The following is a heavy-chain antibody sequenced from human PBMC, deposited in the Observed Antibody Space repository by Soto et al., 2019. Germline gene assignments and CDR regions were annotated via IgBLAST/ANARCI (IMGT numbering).Heavy chain of an antibody. J-gene: IGHJ6*02. CDR2: ISSSSSTI. Sequence: EVQLVESGGGLVQPGGSLRLSCAASGFTFSSYSMNWVRQAPGKGLEWVSYISSSSSTIYYADSVKGRFTISRDNAKNPLSLQMTSLRAEDTAVYYCARTQDCSGGSCYSGYYYYSGMDVWGQGTTVTVSS. CDR3: ARTQDCSGGSCYSGYYYYSGMDV. V-gene: IGHV3-48*01. D-gene: IGHD2-15*01. CDR1: GFTFSSYS.